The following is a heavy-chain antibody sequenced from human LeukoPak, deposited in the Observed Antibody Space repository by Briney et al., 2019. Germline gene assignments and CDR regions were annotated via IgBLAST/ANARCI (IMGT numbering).Heavy chain of an antibody. V-gene: IGHV1-69*01. CDR3: ARVYFSSTSCYRALYYYYYCMDV. D-gene: IGHD2-2*02. CDR1: GGSFTSYG. CDR2: IITNFGTA. J-gene: IGHJ6*02. Sequence: SVKVSCKGSGGSFTSYGIRWVRQAPGQGIEWMGGIITNFGTANKAQKVQGRVTITADESTSTAYMELSSLTSEHTAVYYCARVYFSSTSCYRALYYYYYCMDVWGQGTTVTVSS.